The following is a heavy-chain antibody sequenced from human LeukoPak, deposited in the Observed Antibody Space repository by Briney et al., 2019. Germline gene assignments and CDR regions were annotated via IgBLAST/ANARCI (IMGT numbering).Heavy chain of an antibody. J-gene: IGHJ5*02. CDR2: IYTSGST. Sequence: PSETLSLTCTVSGGSISSYYGSWIRQPAGKGLEWIGRIYTSGSTNYNPSLKSRVTISVDTSKNQFSLKLSSVTAADTAVYYCARDSSSGIDWFDPWGQGTLVTVSS. CDR1: GGSISSYY. V-gene: IGHV4-4*07. CDR3: ARDSSSGIDWFDP. D-gene: IGHD6-6*01.